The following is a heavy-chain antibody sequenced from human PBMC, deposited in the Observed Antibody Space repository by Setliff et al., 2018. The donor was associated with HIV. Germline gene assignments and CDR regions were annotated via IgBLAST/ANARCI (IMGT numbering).Heavy chain of an antibody. CDR3: AREPIYCSGGSCYSGLGWFDP. Sequence: PGGSLRLSCAASGFTFGNYWMYWGRQAPAKGLVWVSRINSDGRCTRYADSVKGRFTVSRDNAKSTLFMQMNSLRAENTAVSNCAREPIYCSGGSCYSGLGWFDPWGQGTLVTVSS. CDR1: GFTFGNYW. V-gene: IGHV3-74*01. D-gene: IGHD2-15*01. J-gene: IGHJ5*02. CDR2: INSDGRCT.